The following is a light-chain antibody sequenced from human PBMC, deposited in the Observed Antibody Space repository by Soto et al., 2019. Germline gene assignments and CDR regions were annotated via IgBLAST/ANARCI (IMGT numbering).Light chain of an antibody. CDR3: CSYAGSRGV. V-gene: IGLV2-23*01. CDR2: EGS. CDR1: SSDVGSYNL. Sequence: QSALTQPASVSGSPGQSITISCTGTSSDVGSYNLLSWYQQHPGKAPKLMIYEGSKRPSGVSNRFSGSKSGNTASLTISGLQAEDEADYSCCSYAGSRGVFGGGTKLTVL. J-gene: IGLJ2*01.